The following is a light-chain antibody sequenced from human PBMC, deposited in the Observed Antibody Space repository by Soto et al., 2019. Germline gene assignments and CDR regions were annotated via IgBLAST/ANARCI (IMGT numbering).Light chain of an antibody. CDR2: DAS. CDR1: QTIANNY. Sequence: ENVFKQSPATLSLSPGARATLSCRASQTIANNYLTWYQQKPGQAPRVLIYDASTRATGIPDRFGGSGSGTDFTLTISSLEPEDFTVYYCQQRSSWPDTFGQGPTWIS. CDR3: QQRSSWPDT. V-gene: IGKV3D-20*02. J-gene: IGKJ2*01.